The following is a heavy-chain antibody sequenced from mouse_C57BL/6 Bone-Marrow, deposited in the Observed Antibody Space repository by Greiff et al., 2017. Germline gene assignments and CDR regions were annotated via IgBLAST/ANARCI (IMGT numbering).Heavy chain of an antibody. CDR2: SRNKANDYTT. Sequence: EVNVVESGGGLVQSGRSLRLSCATSGFTFSDFYMEWVRQAPGTGLEWIAASRNKANDYTTEYSASVKGRFIVSRDTSQSILYLQMNALRAEDLAIYYCARDLGRGYFDYWGQGTTLTVSS. CDR1: GFTFSDFY. J-gene: IGHJ2*01. CDR3: ARDLGRGYFDY. V-gene: IGHV7-1*01. D-gene: IGHD4-1*01.